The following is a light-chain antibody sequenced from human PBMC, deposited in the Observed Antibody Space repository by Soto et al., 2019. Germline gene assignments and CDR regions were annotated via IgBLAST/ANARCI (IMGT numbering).Light chain of an antibody. Sequence: DIQMTQSPSTLSASVGDRVTITCRASQIITTWLDWYQQKPGKAPKLLIYKASSLESGVPSRFSGSGSGTVFTLTISSLQPDDFATYYCQQSDSYSWTFGQGTKVEIK. CDR2: KAS. V-gene: IGKV1-5*03. CDR1: QIITTW. J-gene: IGKJ1*01. CDR3: QQSDSYSWT.